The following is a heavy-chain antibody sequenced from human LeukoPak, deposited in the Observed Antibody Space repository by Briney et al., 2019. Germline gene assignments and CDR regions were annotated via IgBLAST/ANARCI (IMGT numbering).Heavy chain of an antibody. CDR2: IYYSGST. J-gene: IGHJ4*02. Sequence: SETLSLTCTVSGGSISSLYYSWIRQPPGKGLEWIGYIYYSGSTNYNPSLKSRVTISVDTSKNQFSLKLSSVTAAGTAVYYCAVESYENSNYSPEVPGTWGQGTLVTVSS. D-gene: IGHD3-22*01. CDR1: GGSISSLY. CDR3: AVESYENSNYSPEVPGT. V-gene: IGHV4-59*08.